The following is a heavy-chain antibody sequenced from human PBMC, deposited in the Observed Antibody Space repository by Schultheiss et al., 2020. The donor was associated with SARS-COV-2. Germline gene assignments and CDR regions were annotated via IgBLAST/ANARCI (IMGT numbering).Heavy chain of an antibody. V-gene: IGHV3-20*04. CDR2: INWNGGST. D-gene: IGHD3-9*01. J-gene: IGHJ4*02. Sequence: GESLKISCAASGFTFDDYGMSWVRQAPGKGLEWVSGINWNGGSTGYADSVKGRFTISRDNAKNSLYLQMNSLRAEDTALYYCARGGLRYFDWLIDYWGQGTLVTVSS. CDR3: ARGGLRYFDWLIDY. CDR1: GFTFDDYG.